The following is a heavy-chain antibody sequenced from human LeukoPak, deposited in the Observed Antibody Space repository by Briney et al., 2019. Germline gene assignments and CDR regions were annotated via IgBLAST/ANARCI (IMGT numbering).Heavy chain of an antibody. CDR3: AILQLYDSGNDY. CDR1: GFTVSSNY. CDR2: IYSGGST. J-gene: IGHJ4*02. D-gene: IGHD3-22*01. Sequence: PGGSLRLSCAAPGFTVSSNYMSWVRQAPGKGLEWVSVIYSGGSTYYADSVKGRFTISRDNSKNTLYLQMNSLRAEDTAVYYCAILQLYDSGNDYWGQGTLVTVSS. V-gene: IGHV3-66*01.